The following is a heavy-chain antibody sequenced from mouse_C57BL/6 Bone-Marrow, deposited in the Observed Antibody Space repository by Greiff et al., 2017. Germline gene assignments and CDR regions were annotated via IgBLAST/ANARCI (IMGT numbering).Heavy chain of an antibody. V-gene: IGHV1-81*01. CDR1: GYTFTSYG. J-gene: IGHJ3*01. Sequence: QVQLQQSGAELARPGASVKLSCKASGYTFTSYGISWVKQRTGQGLEWIGEIYPRSGNTYYNEKFKGKATLTADKSSSTAYMELRSLTSEDSAVYCCARLRVYYYGSSFAWFAYWGQGTLVTVSA. CDR2: IYPRSGNT. CDR3: ARLRVYYYGSSFAWFAY. D-gene: IGHD1-1*01.